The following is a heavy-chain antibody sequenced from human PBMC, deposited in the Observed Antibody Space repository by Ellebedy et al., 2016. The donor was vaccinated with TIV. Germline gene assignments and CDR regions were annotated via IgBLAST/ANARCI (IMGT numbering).Heavy chain of an antibody. CDR3: ARDAGEIRFGEVLSYNWFDP. D-gene: IGHD3-10*01. Sequence: GESLKISCAASGFTFSSYWMHCVRQAPGMGLVWVSRINSDGSSTSYADSVKGRFTISRDNAKNSLYLQMNSLRAEDTAVYYCARDAGEIRFGEVLSYNWFDPWGQGILVTASS. CDR2: INSDGSST. CDR1: GFTFSSYW. V-gene: IGHV3-74*01. J-gene: IGHJ5*02.